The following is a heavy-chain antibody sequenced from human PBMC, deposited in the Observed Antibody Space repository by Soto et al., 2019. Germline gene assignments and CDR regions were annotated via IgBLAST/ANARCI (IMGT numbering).Heavy chain of an antibody. CDR1: GYTFTSYD. CDR2: MNPNSANT. D-gene: IGHD3-16*01. J-gene: IGHJ6*02. V-gene: IGHV1-8*01. Sequence: QVQLVQSGAEVKKPGASVKVSCKASGYTFTSYDITWVRQATGQGLEWMGWMNPNSANTGYAQKFQGRVTMTRNTSISTAYMELSSRRSEDTAVYYWAREGVRGMDVWGHGTTVTVSS. CDR3: AREGVRGMDV.